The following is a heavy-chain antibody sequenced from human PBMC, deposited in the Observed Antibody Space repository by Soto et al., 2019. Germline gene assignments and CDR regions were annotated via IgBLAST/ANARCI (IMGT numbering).Heavy chain of an antibody. CDR1: GGSISSYY. Sequence: ETLSLTCTVSGGSISSYYWSWIRQPPGKGLEWIGYIYYSGSTNYNPSLKSRVTISVDTSKNQFSLKLSSVTAADTAVYYCARSDIVVVPAAIRTHYYYYGMDVWGQGTTVTVSS. CDR3: ARSDIVVVPAAIRTHYYYYGMDV. D-gene: IGHD2-2*01. V-gene: IGHV4-59*01. J-gene: IGHJ6*02. CDR2: IYYSGST.